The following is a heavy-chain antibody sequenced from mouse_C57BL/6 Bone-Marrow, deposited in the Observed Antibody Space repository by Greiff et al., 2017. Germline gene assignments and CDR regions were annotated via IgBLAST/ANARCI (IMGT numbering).Heavy chain of an antibody. CDR3: AREEDMVTTTWFAY. J-gene: IGHJ3*01. D-gene: IGHD2-2*01. Sequence: QVQLQQPGAELVKPGASVKLSCKASGYTFTSYWMHWVKQRPGQGLEWIGMIHPNSGSTNYNEKFKSKATLTVDKSSSTAYMQLSSLTSEDSAVYYCAREEDMVTTTWFAYWGQGTLVTVSA. V-gene: IGHV1-64*01. CDR1: GYTFTSYW. CDR2: IHPNSGST.